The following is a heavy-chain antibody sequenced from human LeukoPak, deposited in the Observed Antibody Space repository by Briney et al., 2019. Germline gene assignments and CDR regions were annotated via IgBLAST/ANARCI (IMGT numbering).Heavy chain of an antibody. J-gene: IGHJ4*02. V-gene: IGHV3-74*01. CDR1: GFTFSSYW. CDR2: IKSDGSNT. Sequence: GESLRLSCVASGFTFSSYWMHWVRQAPGKGLVWVSRIKSDGSNTSYADSVKGRFTISRDNAKNTLYLQMNSLRAEDTAVYYCARDYCGGNNLCFADFWGQGTLVTVSS. D-gene: IGHD4-23*01. CDR3: ARDYCGGNNLCFADF.